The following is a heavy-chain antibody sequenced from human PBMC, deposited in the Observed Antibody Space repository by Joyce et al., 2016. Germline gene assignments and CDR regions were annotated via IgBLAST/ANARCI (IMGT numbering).Heavy chain of an antibody. V-gene: IGHV3-21*01. Sequence: EVQLVESGGGLVKPGGSLRLYCAASGFTFSSYSMSWVRQAPGKGLECVSSLSSSSSYIKYTDSVKGRFTISRDNANNSLYLQMNSLRVEDTAVYYCARSSYTNGIFDYWGQGTLVTVSS. CDR3: ARSSYTNGIFDY. J-gene: IGHJ4*02. CDR2: LSSSSSYI. CDR1: GFTFSSYS. D-gene: IGHD2-8*01.